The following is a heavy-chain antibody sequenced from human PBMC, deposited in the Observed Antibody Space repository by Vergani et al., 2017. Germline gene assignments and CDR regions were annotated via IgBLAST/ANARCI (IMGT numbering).Heavy chain of an antibody. CDR2: INPKSGDT. CDR3: ARGYYYDNSGDRNVLDI. Sequence: QVQLVQSGAEVKKPGSSVKVSCKTSGYIFTGYSMHWVRQAPGQGLEWMGWINPKSGDTKYAQKFQGRVTMTRETSINTAYMELSRLRSDDTAVYYCARGYYYDNSGDRNVLDIWGQGTVVTVSS. J-gene: IGHJ3*02. CDR1: GYIFTGYS. D-gene: IGHD3-22*01. V-gene: IGHV1-2*02.